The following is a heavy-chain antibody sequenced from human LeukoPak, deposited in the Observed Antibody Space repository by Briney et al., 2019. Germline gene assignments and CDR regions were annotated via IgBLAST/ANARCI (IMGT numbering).Heavy chain of an antibody. V-gene: IGHV1-24*01. Sequence: ASVKVSCKTSGYSFTDYYMHWVRQAPGKGLEWMGGFDPEDGETIYAQKFQGRVTMTEDTSTDTAYMELSSLRSEDTAVYYCATGTPPPTDIVVVPAAITYYYYMDVWGKGTTVTVSS. J-gene: IGHJ6*03. D-gene: IGHD2-2*01. CDR2: FDPEDGET. CDR1: GYSFTDYY. CDR3: ATGTPPPTDIVVVPAAITYYYYMDV.